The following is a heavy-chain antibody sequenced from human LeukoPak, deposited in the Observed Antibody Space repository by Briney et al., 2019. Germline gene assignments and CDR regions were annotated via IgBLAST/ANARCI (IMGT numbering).Heavy chain of an antibody. V-gene: IGHV3-30*02. J-gene: IGHJ4*02. CDR1: GFTFSSYG. CDR3: AKDRDFYYYDSSGYSSHFDY. D-gene: IGHD3-22*01. Sequence: GGSLRLSCAASGFTFSSYGMHWVRQAPGKGLEWAAFISYDGSNKYYADSVKGRFTISRDNSKNTLYLQMNSLRADDTAVYYCAKDRDFYYYDSSGYSSHFDYWGQGTLVTVSS. CDR2: ISYDGSNK.